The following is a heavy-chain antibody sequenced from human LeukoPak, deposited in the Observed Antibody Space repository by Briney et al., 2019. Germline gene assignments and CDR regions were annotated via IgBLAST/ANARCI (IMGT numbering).Heavy chain of an antibody. CDR1: GFTFSSYS. CDR3: AKDQEPRKYYYGSGSYYN. Sequence: GGSLRLSCAASGFTFSSYSMNWVRQAPGEGLEWVSYISSSSSTIYYADSVKGRFTISRDNAKNSLYLQMNSLRAEDTAVYYCAKDQEPRKYYYGSGSYYNWGQGTLVTVSS. V-gene: IGHV3-48*04. J-gene: IGHJ4*02. D-gene: IGHD3-10*01. CDR2: ISSSSSTI.